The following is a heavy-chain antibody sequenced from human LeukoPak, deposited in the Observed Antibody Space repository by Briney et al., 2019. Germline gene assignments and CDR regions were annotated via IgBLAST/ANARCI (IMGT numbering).Heavy chain of an antibody. CDR1: GYSISSGYY. Sequence: SETLSLTCTVSGYSISSGYYWGWIRQPPGKGLEWIGYIYYSGSTNYNPSLKSRVTISVDTSKNQFSLKLSSVTAADTAVYYCARGMGYSGSYYYYYGMDVWGQGTTVTVSS. J-gene: IGHJ6*02. V-gene: IGHV4-38-2*02. CDR3: ARGMGYSGSYYYYYGMDV. CDR2: IYYSGST. D-gene: IGHD1-26*01.